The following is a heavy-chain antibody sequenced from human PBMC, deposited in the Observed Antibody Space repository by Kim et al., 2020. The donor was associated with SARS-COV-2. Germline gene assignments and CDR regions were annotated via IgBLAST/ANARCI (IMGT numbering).Heavy chain of an antibody. CDR3: ARTYYYDSSGYPDAFDI. Sequence: ASVKVSCKASGYTFTNYGISWVRQAPGQGLEWMGWISAYNGNTNYAQKLQGRVTMTTDTSTSTAYMELRSLRSDDTAVYYCARTYYYDSSGYPDAFDIWGQGTMVTVSS. V-gene: IGHV1-18*01. CDR1: GYTFTNYG. J-gene: IGHJ3*02. CDR2: ISAYNGNT. D-gene: IGHD3-22*01.